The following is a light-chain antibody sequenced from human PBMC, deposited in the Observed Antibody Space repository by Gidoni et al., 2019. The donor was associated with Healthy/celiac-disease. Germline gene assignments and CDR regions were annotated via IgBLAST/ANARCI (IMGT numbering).Light chain of an antibody. CDR2: GAS. Sequence: VFTQSPGTLSLSPGARATLSCRASQSVSSSYLAWYQQKPGQAPRLLIYGASSRATGIPDRCSGSGSGTDFTLTISRLEPEDFAVYYCQQYGSLMYTFGQGTKLEIK. CDR3: QQYGSLMYT. CDR1: QSVSSSY. V-gene: IGKV3-20*01. J-gene: IGKJ2*01.